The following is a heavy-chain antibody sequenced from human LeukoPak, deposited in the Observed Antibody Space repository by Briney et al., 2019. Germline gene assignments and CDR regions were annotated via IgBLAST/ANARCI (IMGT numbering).Heavy chain of an antibody. CDR2: SYYNGNGNT. CDR1: GGSISSGSYY. Sequence: SQTLSLTCTVSGGSISSGSYYWSWLRQPPGRRLEWIGYSYYNGNGNTKYNPSLKSRVTISTDTSKNQFTLELSSVTAADTAVYYCARDRDHTYGRYFAYWGQGILVTVSS. CDR3: ARDRDHTYGRYFAY. J-gene: IGHJ4*02. V-gene: IGHV4-61*01. D-gene: IGHD5-18*01.